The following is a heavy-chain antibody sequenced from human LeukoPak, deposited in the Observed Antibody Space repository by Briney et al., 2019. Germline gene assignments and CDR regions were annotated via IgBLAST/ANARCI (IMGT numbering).Heavy chain of an antibody. CDR1: GFTFSSYS. V-gene: IGHV3-21*01. CDR2: ISSSSSYI. CDR3: ARGMDEWLSGLVVVAASFDY. Sequence: GGSLRLSCAASGFTFSSYSMNWVRQAPGKGLEWVSSISSSSSYIYYADSVKGRFTISRDNAKNSLYLQMNSLRAEDTAVYYCARGMDEWLSGLVVVAASFDYWGQGTLVTVSS. J-gene: IGHJ4*02. D-gene: IGHD2-15*01.